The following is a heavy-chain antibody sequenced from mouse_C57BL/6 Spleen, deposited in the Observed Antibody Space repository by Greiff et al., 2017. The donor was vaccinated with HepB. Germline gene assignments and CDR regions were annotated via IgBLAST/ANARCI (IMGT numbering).Heavy chain of an antibody. CDR2: IDPETGGT. V-gene: IGHV1-15*01. Sequence: QVQLQQSGAELVRPGASVTLSCKASGYTFTDYEMHWVQQTPVHGLEWIGAIDPETGGTAYNQKFKGKAILTADKSSSTAYMELRSLTSEDSAVYYCTRCYRGYWGQGTTLTVSS. CDR3: TRCYRGY. CDR1: GYTFTDYE. J-gene: IGHJ2*01.